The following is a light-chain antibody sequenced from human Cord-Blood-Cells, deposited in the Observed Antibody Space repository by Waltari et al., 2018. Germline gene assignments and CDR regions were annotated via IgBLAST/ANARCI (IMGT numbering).Light chain of an antibody. V-gene: IGKV3-11*01. J-gene: IGKJ4*01. CDR3: QQRSNWPT. Sequence: EIGLRQRQDNTSVYVGERATLSCRASQSVSSYLAWYQQKPGQAPRLLIYDASNRATGIPARFSGSGSGTDFTLTISSLEPEDFAVYYCQQRSNWPTFGGGTKVEIK. CDR2: DAS. CDR1: QSVSSY.